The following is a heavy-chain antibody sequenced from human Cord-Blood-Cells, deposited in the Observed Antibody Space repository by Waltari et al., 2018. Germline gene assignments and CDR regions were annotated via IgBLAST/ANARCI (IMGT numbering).Heavy chain of an antibody. CDR2: MNPNSGNT. CDR3: ARVPLGVVPAAKGAFDI. V-gene: IGHV1-8*03. D-gene: IGHD2-2*01. Sequence: QVQLVQSGAEVKQPGASVTVYCKASGYTFPSHAINWLRQATGQGLEWMGWMNPNSGNTGYAQKFQGRVTITRNTSISTAYMELSSLRSEDTAVYYCARVPLGVVPAAKGAFDIWGQGTMVTVSS. CDR1: GYTFPSHA. J-gene: IGHJ3*02.